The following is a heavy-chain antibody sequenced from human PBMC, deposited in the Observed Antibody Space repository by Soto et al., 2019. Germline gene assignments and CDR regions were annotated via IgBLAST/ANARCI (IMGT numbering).Heavy chain of an antibody. J-gene: IGHJ6*02. CDR3: AKDRSSWDDYYYYGMDV. V-gene: IGHV3-30*18. CDR1: GFTFSSYG. D-gene: IGHD6-13*01. Sequence: QVQLVESGGGVVQPGRSLRLSCAASGFTFSSYGMHWVRQAPGKGLEWVAVISYDGSNKYYADSVKGRFTISRDNSKNTLYLQRNSLRAEDTAVYYCAKDRSSWDDYYYYGMDVWGQGTTVTVSS. CDR2: ISYDGSNK.